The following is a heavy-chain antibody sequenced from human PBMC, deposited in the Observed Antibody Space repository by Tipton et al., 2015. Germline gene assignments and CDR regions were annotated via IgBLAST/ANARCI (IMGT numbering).Heavy chain of an antibody. CDR2: ISGDGDKI. J-gene: IGHJ6*02. V-gene: IGHV3-23*01. D-gene: IGHD3-16*01. Sequence: SLRLSCAASGFTFRSYAMSWVRQAPGKGLEWVSAISGDGDKIYYADSVKGRFTISRDNSKNTVYLQMNSLRAEDTAGYHSARGVGVNYYYYGLDVWGQGTTVTVSS. CDR1: GFTFRSYA. CDR3: ARGVGVNYYYYGLDV.